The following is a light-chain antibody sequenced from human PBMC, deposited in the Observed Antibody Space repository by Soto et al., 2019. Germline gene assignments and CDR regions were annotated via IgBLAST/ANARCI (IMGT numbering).Light chain of an antibody. CDR2: DAS. CDR3: QQFSSYPLT. Sequence: ECVLTQSPGSLYLSPGEKVSFCCRATHTVRNNYLAWYQQKPGQAPRLLIYDASSRATGIPDRFSGGGSGTDFTLTISRLEPEDFAVYYCQQFSSYPLTFGGGTKVDIK. J-gene: IGKJ4*01. CDR1: HTVRNNY. V-gene: IGKV3-20*01.